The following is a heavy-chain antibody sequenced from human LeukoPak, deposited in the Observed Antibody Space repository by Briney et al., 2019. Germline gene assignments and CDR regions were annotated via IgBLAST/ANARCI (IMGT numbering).Heavy chain of an antibody. Sequence: SETLSLTCTVSGGSISSYYWSWIRQPPGKGLEWIGYIYYSGSTNYNPSLKSRVTISVDTSKNQFSLKLSSVTAADTAVYYCARPYCSSTSCYTKGGDALDIWGQGTMVTVSS. CDR1: GGSISSYY. J-gene: IGHJ3*02. CDR2: IYYSGST. D-gene: IGHD2-2*02. V-gene: IGHV4-59*01. CDR3: ARPYCSSTSCYTKGGDALDI.